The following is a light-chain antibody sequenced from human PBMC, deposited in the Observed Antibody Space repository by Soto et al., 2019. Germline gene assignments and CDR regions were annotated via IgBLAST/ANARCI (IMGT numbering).Light chain of an antibody. Sequence: IVMTQSPATLSVSPGESATLSCRASQSVSSNFAWYQQKPGQAPRLPIYGASTRATGIPARFSGSGSGTEVTLTSSSLQSEGFADYYCQQYSNWPFTFGPRTKVYI. CDR2: GAS. CDR1: QSVSSN. CDR3: QQYSNWPFT. J-gene: IGKJ3*01. V-gene: IGKV3-15*01.